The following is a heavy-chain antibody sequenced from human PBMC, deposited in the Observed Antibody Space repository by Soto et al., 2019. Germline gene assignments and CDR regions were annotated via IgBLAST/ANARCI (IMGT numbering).Heavy chain of an antibody. Sequence: GASVKVSCKASGYTFTGYYMHWVRQAPGQGLEWMGWINPNSGGTNYAQKFQGRVTMTRDTSISTAYMELSRLRSDDTAVYYCARGSKRYGDYPAFDYWGQGTLVTVSS. CDR2: INPNSGGT. CDR3: ARGSKRYGDYPAFDY. J-gene: IGHJ4*02. V-gene: IGHV1-2*02. D-gene: IGHD4-17*01. CDR1: GYTFTGYY.